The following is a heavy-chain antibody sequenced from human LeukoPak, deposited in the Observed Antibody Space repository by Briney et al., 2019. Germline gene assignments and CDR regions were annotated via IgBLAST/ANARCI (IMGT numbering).Heavy chain of an antibody. V-gene: IGHV4-39*01. Sequence: SETLSLTCTVSGGSISSSYYYWGWLRQPPGKGLEWIGTIYYSGNTYYNPSLKSRITISVDTSMNQFSLKLSSVTAANAARYYSTIKNGHHSYRGQLILVTVSS. CDR2: IYYSGNT. CDR3: TIKNGHHSY. CDR1: GGSISSSYYY. D-gene: IGHD2-8*01. J-gene: IGHJ4*02.